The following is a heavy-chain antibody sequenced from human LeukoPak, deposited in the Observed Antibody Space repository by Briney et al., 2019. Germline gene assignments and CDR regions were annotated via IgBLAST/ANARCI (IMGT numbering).Heavy chain of an antibody. Sequence: GRSLRLSCAASGFTFSSYAMSWVRQAPEKGLDWVSAISANGDITYYADTMKGRFSSSRDNSKNTQYQQLNSLTAEDTVVYYCAKGRRGTFSSRGPFEYWGQGTLVTVSS. CDR3: AKGRRGTFSSRGPFEY. CDR1: GFTFSSYA. V-gene: IGHV3-23*01. CDR2: ISANGDIT. D-gene: IGHD6-6*01. J-gene: IGHJ4*02.